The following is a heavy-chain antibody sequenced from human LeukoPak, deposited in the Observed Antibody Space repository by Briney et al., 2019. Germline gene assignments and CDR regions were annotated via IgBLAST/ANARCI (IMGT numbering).Heavy chain of an antibody. CDR2: ISSSSSYI. CDR3: ARDPRGYYDSSGFPGLFDY. CDR1: GFTFSSYS. Sequence: PGGSLRLSYAASGFTFSSYSMNWVRQAPGKGLEWVSSISSSSSYIYYADSVKGRFTISRDNAKNSLYLQMNSLRAEDTAVYYCARDPRGYYDSSGFPGLFDYWGQGTLVTVSS. V-gene: IGHV3-21*01. D-gene: IGHD3-22*01. J-gene: IGHJ4*02.